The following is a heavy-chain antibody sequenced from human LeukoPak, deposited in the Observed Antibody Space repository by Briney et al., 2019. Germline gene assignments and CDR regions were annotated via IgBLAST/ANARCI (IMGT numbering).Heavy chain of an antibody. CDR2: IYYSGST. CDR1: GGSISSHY. Sequence: PSGTLSLTCTVSGGSISSHYWSWIRQPPGKGLEWIGYIYYSGSTNYNPSLKSRVTISVDTSKNQFSLKLSSVTAADTAVYYCARDRYCSGGSCCPFDYWGQGTLVTVSS. V-gene: IGHV4-59*11. CDR3: ARDRYCSGGSCCPFDY. J-gene: IGHJ4*02. D-gene: IGHD2-15*01.